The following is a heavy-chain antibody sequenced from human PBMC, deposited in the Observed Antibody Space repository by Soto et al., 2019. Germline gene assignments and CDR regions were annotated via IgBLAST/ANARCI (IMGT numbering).Heavy chain of an antibody. CDR2: ISAYNGNT. CDR1: GYTFTIYG. Sequence: ASVKVSCKASGYTFTIYGISLGRQAPGQGLEWMGWISAYNGNTNYAQKLQGRVTMTTDTSTSTAYMELRSLRSDDTAVYYCARVGPSENWFDPWGQGTLVTVS. V-gene: IGHV1-18*01. J-gene: IGHJ5*02. CDR3: ARVGPSENWFDP.